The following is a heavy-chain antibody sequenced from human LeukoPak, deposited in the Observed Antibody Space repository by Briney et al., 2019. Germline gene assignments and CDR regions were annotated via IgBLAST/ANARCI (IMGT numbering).Heavy chain of an antibody. CDR2: ISSGGSPM. CDR1: GFTFSDHF. CDR3: AREGTMVRGVYVDY. Sequence: GGSLRLSCAASGFTFSDHFMSWIRQSPGQGLEWVAYISSGGSPMYYVDSVKGRSTISRDNAKNSLYLKMTSLRAEDTAVYYCAREGTMVRGVYVDYWGRGILVTVSS. J-gene: IGHJ4*02. V-gene: IGHV3-11*04. D-gene: IGHD3-10*01.